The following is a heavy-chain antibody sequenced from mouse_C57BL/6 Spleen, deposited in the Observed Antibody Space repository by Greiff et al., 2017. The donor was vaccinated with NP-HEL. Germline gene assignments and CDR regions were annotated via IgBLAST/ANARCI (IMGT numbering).Heavy chain of an antibody. J-gene: IGHJ3*01. CDR3: ARPTRYTTVAY. V-gene: IGHV5-17*01. CDR2: ISSGSSTI. Sequence: DVKLVESGGGLVKPGGSLKLSCAASGFTFSDYGMHWVRQAPEKGLEWVAYISSGSSTIYYADTVKGRFTISRDNAKNTLFLQMTSLRSEDTAMYYCARPTRYTTVAYWGQGTLVTVSA. CDR1: GFTFSDYG. D-gene: IGHD1-1*01.